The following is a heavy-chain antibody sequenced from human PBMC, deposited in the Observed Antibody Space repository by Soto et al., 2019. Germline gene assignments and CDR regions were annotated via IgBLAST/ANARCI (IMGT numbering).Heavy chain of an antibody. V-gene: IGHV4-39*02. CDR2: ISYSGSP. D-gene: IGHD2-2*02. CDR3: AGDAPAAISDWFDP. CDR1: RGSISSSIYY. Sequence: SETLSLTCTVSRGSISSSIYYWGWIRQPPRKGPEWIGSISYSGSPYYNPSLKSRVTISVDTSNNQCSLKLSSVTAADTAVYYCAGDAPAAISDWFDPWRQGTLVTVSS. J-gene: IGHJ5*02.